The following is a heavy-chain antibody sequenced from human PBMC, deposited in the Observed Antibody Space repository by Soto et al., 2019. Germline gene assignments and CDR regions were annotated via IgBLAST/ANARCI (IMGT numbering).Heavy chain of an antibody. Sequence: QLQLQESGPGLVKPSETLSLTCTVSGGSISSGSYYGGWIRQPPGKGLEWIGSIYFGGSTYYNASLKSRVTISVDTSKNQSSLRLSSVTAADTAVYYCARHSGSYYFDYWGQGTLVAVSS. V-gene: IGHV4-39*01. D-gene: IGHD1-26*01. CDR1: GGSISSGSYY. J-gene: IGHJ4*02. CDR3: ARHSGSYYFDY. CDR2: IYFGGST.